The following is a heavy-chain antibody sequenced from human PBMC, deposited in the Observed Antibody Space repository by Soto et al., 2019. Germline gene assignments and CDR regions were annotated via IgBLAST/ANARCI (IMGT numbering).Heavy chain of an antibody. D-gene: IGHD1-1*01. V-gene: IGHV3-21*01. CDR1: GFTFSDHY. CDR3: ATPLDEPFDY. J-gene: IGHJ4*02. CDR2: ISSSSSYI. Sequence: GSLRLSCAASGFTFSDHYMDWVRQAPGKGLEWVSSISSSSSYIYYADSVKGRFTISRDNAKNSLYLQMNSLRAEDTAVYYCATPLDEPFDYWGQGTLVTVSS.